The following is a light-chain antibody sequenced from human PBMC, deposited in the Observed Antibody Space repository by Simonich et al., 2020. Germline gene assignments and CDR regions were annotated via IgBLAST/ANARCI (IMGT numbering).Light chain of an antibody. CDR1: QSVLYSSNNKNY. CDR2: WAS. V-gene: IGKV4-1*01. CDR3: QQYYSTPWT. Sequence: DIVMTQSPDSLAVSLGERATINCKSSQSVLYSSNNKNYLAWYQQKPVQPPKLLIYWASTRESGVPDRFSGSGSGTDFTRTISSLQAEDVAVYYCQQYYSTPWTFGQGTKVEIK. J-gene: IGKJ1*01.